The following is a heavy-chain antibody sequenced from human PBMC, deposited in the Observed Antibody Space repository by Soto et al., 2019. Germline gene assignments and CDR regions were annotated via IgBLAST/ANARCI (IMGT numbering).Heavy chain of an antibody. Sequence: GGSLRLSCAASGFAFSNAWINWVRQAPGKGLQWVGRIKSKTDGGSADYAAPVKGRFAVSRDDSKNIVYLQMNSLKIEDTAVYYCTTDSRTTMPEVRFDYWGHGTLVTV. V-gene: IGHV3-15*07. CDR1: GFAFSNAW. J-gene: IGHJ4*01. CDR2: IKSKTDGGSA. D-gene: IGHD3-10*01. CDR3: TTDSRTTMPEVRFDY.